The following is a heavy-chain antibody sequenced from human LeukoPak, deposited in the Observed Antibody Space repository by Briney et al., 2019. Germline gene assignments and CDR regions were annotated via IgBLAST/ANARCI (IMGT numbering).Heavy chain of an antibody. Sequence: ASVKVSCKASGYTFTSYGISWVRQAPGQGLEWVGWISAYNGNTNYAQKFQGRVTITADESTSTAYMELSSLRSEDTAVYYCARGSPDRTAAGSYYYYYYMDVWGKGTTVTVSS. CDR3: ARGSPDRTAAGSYYYYYYMDV. CDR1: GYTFTSYG. D-gene: IGHD6-13*01. CDR2: ISAYNGNT. V-gene: IGHV1-18*01. J-gene: IGHJ6*03.